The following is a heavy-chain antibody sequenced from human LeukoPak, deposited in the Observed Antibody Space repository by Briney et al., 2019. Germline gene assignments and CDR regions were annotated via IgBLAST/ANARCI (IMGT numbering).Heavy chain of an antibody. V-gene: IGHV1-3*01. CDR1: GYTFTSYA. CDR2: INAGNGNT. J-gene: IGHJ6*02. Sequence: ASVKVSCKASGYTFTSYAMHWVRQAPGQRLEWMGWINAGNGNTKYSQKFQGRVTITRDTSASTAYMELSSLRSEDTAVYYCARESGWYYYYGMDVWGQGTTVTVSS. CDR3: ARESGWYYYYGMDV. D-gene: IGHD6-19*01.